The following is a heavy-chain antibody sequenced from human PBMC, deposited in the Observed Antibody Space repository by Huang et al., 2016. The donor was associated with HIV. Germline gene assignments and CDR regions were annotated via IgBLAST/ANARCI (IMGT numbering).Heavy chain of an antibody. CDR1: GGSLSDYY. CDR3: ARPRMTATSSDSTWSFFDS. D-gene: IGHD2-21*02. V-gene: IGHV4-34*02. Sequence: QVQLQQWGAGLLKPSGVLSLKCAVYGGSLSDYYWTWIRQSPGKGLEWFGEVNHRGLSTYNPSLRSRVTMSVEMSKNQFSLNLTSLTVADTAVYYCARPRMTATSSDSTWSFFDSWGQGTVVIVSS. CDR2: VNHRGLS. J-gene: IGHJ4*02.